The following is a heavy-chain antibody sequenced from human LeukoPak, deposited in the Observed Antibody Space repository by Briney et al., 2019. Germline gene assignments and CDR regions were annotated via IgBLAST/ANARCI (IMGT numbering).Heavy chain of an antibody. Sequence: PGGSLTLPCAASGYTFSSFWMSWVRQSPGKGLVWVANIKQGGSEKYYVDSVKGRFTISRDNAKNSLYLQMNSLRAEDTAVYYCARVITTVSNIELYYFDYWGQGTLVTVSS. V-gene: IGHV3-7*01. CDR2: IKQGGSEK. CDR1: GYTFSSFW. D-gene: IGHD3-22*01. CDR3: ARVITTVSNIELYYFDY. J-gene: IGHJ4*02.